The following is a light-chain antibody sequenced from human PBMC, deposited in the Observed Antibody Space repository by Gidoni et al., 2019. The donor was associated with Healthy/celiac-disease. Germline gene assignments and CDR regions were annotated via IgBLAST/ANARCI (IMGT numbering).Light chain of an antibody. J-gene: IGKJ5*01. CDR3: QQSYSTPRT. CDR1: QSINRY. Sequence: DIQMTQSPSSLAASVGDRVTITCRASQSINRYLNWYQQKPVEAPKLLIYAASSLQSGVPSRFSGSGSGTDFTLTISSLQPENFATYYCQQSYSTPRTFGQGTRLEIK. V-gene: IGKV1-39*01. CDR2: AAS.